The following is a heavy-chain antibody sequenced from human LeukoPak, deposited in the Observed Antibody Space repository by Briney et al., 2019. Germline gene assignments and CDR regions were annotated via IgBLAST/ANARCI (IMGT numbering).Heavy chain of an antibody. V-gene: IGHV3-7*03. J-gene: IGHJ4*02. CDR2: IKQDGSEK. CDR3: ARARLVGSGSYWAFDY. Sequence: GGSLRLSCAASGSTFSSYWMSWVRQAPGKGLEWVANIKQDGSEKYYVDSVKGRFTISRDNAKNSLYLQMNSLRAEDTAVYYCARARLVGSGSYWAFDYWGQGTLVTVSS. D-gene: IGHD3-10*01. CDR1: GSTFSSYW.